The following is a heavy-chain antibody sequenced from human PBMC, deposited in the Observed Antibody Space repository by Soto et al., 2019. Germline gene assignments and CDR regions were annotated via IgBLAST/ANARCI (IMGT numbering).Heavy chain of an antibody. CDR3: ARLQNYYYYMDV. CDR2: IYYSGST. J-gene: IGHJ6*03. Sequence: SETLSLTCTVSGGSISSYYWSWIRQPPGKGLEWIGYIYYSGSTNYNPSLKSRVTISVDTSKNQFSLKLSSVAAADTAVYYCARLQNYYYYMDVWGKGTTVTVSS. V-gene: IGHV4-59*08. CDR1: GGSISSYY.